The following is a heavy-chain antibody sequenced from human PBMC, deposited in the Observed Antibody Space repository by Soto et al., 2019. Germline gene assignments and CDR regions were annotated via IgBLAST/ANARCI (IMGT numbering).Heavy chain of an antibody. CDR2: INHSGST. D-gene: IGHD6-13*01. Sequence: VQLQQWGAGLLKPSETLSLTCAVFGGSFSPYYWTWIRQSPGKGLEWIGEINHSGSTNCNPSLRSRVTISVDTSKNQFSLKVRSVTAADAAVYYCAGGTGSSYYYWSQGPWSPSPQ. V-gene: IGHV4-34*01. CDR3: AGGTGSSYYY. J-gene: IGHJ4*02. CDR1: GGSFSPYY.